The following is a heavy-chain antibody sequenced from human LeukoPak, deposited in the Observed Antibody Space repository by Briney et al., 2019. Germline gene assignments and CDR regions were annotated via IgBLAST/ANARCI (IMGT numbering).Heavy chain of an antibody. D-gene: IGHD3-10*01. CDR1: GGSISSYY. CDR2: IYYSGST. V-gene: IGHV4-59*12. CDR3: ARGSPGYYGSGSV. J-gene: IGHJ6*02. Sequence: SETLSLTCTVSGGSISSYYWSWIRQPPGKGLEWIGYIYYSGSTNYNPSLKSRVTISVDTSKNQFSLKLSSVTAADTAVYYCARGSPGYYGSGSVWGQGTTVTVSS.